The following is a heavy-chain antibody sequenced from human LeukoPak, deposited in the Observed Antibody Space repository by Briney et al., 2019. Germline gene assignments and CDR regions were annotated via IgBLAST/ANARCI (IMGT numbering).Heavy chain of an antibody. V-gene: IGHV1-2*02. CDR2: INPNSGGT. CDR3: ATGGGFTGTSYYYYYMDV. D-gene: IGHD3-16*01. J-gene: IGHJ6*03. Sequence: ASVKVSCKASGYTFTGYYMHWVRQAPGQGLEWMGWINPNSGGTNYAQTFQGRVTMTTDTSISTAYMELSRLRSDDTAVYYCATGGGFTGTSYYYYYMDVWGKGTTVTVSS. CDR1: GYTFTGYY.